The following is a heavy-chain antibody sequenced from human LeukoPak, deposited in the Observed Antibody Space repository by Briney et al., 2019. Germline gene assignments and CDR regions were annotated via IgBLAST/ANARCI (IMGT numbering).Heavy chain of an antibody. CDR3: AKEGGYGQYYYYYYMDV. V-gene: IGHV3-23*01. J-gene: IGHJ6*03. D-gene: IGHD3-16*01. CDR1: GFTFSSYS. CDR2: ISGSGGST. Sequence: GGSMRLSCAASGFTFSSYSMNWVRQAPGKGLEWVSAISGSGGSTYYADSVKGRFTISRDNSKNTLYLQMNSLRAEDTAVYYCAKEGGYGQYYYYYYMDVWGKGTTVTVSS.